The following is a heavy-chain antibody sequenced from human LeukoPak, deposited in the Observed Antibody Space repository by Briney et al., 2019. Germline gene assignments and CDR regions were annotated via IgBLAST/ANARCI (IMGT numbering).Heavy chain of an antibody. J-gene: IGHJ3*02. D-gene: IGHD6-6*01. V-gene: IGHV3-21*01. CDR2: ISSSSSYI. CDR1: GFTVSSNY. Sequence: GGSLRLSCAASGFTVSSNYMNWVRQAPGKGLEWVSSISSSSSYIYYADSVKGRFTISRDNAKNSLYLQMNSLRAEDTAVYYCARAQYSSSSDAFDIWGQGTMVTISS. CDR3: ARAQYSSSSDAFDI.